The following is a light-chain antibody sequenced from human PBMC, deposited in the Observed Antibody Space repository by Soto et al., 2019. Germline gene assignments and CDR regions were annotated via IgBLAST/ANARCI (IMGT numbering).Light chain of an antibody. CDR3: SSYTTSSTQV. Sequence: QSVLTQPASVSGSPGQSITISCTGTSSDVGYYNYVSWYQHHPGKVPKLMIYEVSNRPSGVSNRFSGSKSGNTASLTISGLQAEDEADYYCSSYTTSSTQVSGGGTKVTVL. V-gene: IGLV2-14*01. CDR2: EVS. CDR1: SSDVGYYNY. J-gene: IGLJ3*02.